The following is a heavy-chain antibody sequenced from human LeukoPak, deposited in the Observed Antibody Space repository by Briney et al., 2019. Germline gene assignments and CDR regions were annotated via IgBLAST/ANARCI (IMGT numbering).Heavy chain of an antibody. CDR1: GFTFSSYA. CDR3: AKSAGSFDDAFDI. D-gene: IGHD3-10*01. CDR2: ISGSAGSS. J-gene: IGHJ3*02. V-gene: IGHV3-23*01. Sequence: PGGSLRLSCAASGFTFSSYAMSWVRQARGKGLEWVCAISGSAGSSYYADSVKGRFTISRDNSKNSLYLQMDSLRAEDTAVYYCAKSAGSFDDAFDIWGQGTIVTVSS.